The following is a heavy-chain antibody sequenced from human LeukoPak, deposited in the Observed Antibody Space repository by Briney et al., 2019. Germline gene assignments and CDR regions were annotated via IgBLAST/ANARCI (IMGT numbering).Heavy chain of an antibody. D-gene: IGHD6-13*01. CDR1: GGSISSGGYS. V-gene: IGHV4-30-2*01. Sequence: SQTLSLTCAVSGGSISSGGYSWSWIRQPPGKGLEWIGYIYHSGSTYYNPSLKSRVTISVDRSKNQFSLKLSSVTAADTAVYYCARVGGVAAAYLGWFDPWGQGTLVTVSS. CDR3: ARVGGVAAAYLGWFDP. J-gene: IGHJ5*02. CDR2: IYHSGST.